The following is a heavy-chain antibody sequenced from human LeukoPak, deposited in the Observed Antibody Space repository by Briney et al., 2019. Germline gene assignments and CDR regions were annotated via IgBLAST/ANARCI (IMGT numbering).Heavy chain of an antibody. CDR1: GGSISSSS. D-gene: IGHD3-10*01. J-gene: IGHJ4*02. V-gene: IGHV3-23*01. CDR2: ISGSGGST. Sequence: ETLSLTCAVSGGSISSSSWWSWVRQAPGKGLEWVSAISGSGGSTYYADSVKGRFTISRDNSKNALYLQMNSLRAEDTAVYYCAKGSGGYFDYWGQGTLVTVSS. CDR3: AKGSGGYFDY.